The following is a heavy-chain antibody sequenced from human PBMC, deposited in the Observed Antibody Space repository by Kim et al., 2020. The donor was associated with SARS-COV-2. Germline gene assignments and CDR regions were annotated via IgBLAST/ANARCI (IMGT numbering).Heavy chain of an antibody. CDR3: AKDRPITIFGVVTDYYYGMDV. CDR1: GFTFSSYA. CDR2: IYSGGSST. D-gene: IGHD3-3*01. Sequence: GGSLRLSCAASGFTFSSYAMSWVRQAPGKGLEWVSVIYSGGSSTYYADSVKGRFTISRDNSKNTLYLQMNSLRAEDTAVYYCAKDRPITIFGVVTDYYYGMDVWGQGTTVTVSS. J-gene: IGHJ6*02. V-gene: IGHV3-23*03.